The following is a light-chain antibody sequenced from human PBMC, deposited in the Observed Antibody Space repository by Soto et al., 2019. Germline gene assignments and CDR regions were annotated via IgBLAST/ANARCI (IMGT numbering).Light chain of an antibody. CDR1: SGHSSYA. V-gene: IGLV4-69*01. J-gene: IGLJ2*01. CDR2: LNSDGSH. CDR3: QTWGTGIVV. Sequence: QLVLTQSPSASASLGASVKLTCTLSSGHSSYAIAWHQQQPGKGPRYLMKLNSDGSHIKADGIPDRFSGSSSGAERYLTISSLQSEDEADYYCQTWGTGIVVFGGGTKLTVL.